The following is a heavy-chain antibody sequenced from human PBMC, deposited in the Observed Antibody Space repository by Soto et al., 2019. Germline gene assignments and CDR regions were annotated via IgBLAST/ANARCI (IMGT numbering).Heavy chain of an antibody. Sequence: QVQLVESGGGLVKPGGSLRLSCAASGFSFGDSYTSWIRQSAGKGLEWLSYISSGRSYTNYAESVKGRFTISRDNAWRSVFLQGNGLRADDTAIYFCAKTRVADSGYYFDHWGQGNMVTVSS. D-gene: IGHD3-10*01. CDR2: ISSGRSYT. J-gene: IGHJ4*02. V-gene: IGHV3-11*05. CDR1: GFSFGDSY. CDR3: AKTRVADSGYYFDH.